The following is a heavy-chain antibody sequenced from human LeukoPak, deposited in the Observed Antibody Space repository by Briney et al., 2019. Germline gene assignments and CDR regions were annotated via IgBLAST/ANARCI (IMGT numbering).Heavy chain of an antibody. Sequence: TGGSLRLSCAASGFTFSSYSMNWVRQAPGKGLEWVSYINIISSEIYYGDSVKGRFTISTDNAKNSVYLQMNSLRDEDTAVYYCARDRAYAFDNWGQGTMVTVPS. V-gene: IGHV3-48*02. CDR1: GFTFSSYS. CDR3: ARDRAYAFDN. D-gene: IGHD3-10*01. J-gene: IGHJ3*02. CDR2: INIISSEI.